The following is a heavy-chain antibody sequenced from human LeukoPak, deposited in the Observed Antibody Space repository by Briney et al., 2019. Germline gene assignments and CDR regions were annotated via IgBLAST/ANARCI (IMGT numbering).Heavy chain of an antibody. D-gene: IGHD2-15*01. CDR1: GYTFTSYY. Sequence: ASVKVSCKASGYTFTSYYMHWVRQAPGQGLEWMGIINPSGGSTSYAQKFQGRVTMTRDTSTSTVYMELSSLRSEDTAVYYCARDPSFYCSGGSCYSGEHDYWGQGTLVTVSS. CDR3: ARDPSFYCSGGSCYSGEHDY. V-gene: IGHV1-46*01. CDR2: INPSGGST. J-gene: IGHJ4*02.